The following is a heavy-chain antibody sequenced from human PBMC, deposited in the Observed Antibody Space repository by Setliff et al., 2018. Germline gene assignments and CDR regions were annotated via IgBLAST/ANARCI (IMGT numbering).Heavy chain of an antibody. D-gene: IGHD6-13*01. CDR1: GFTFSNYA. J-gene: IGHJ3*02. V-gene: IGHV3-23*01. CDR2: ISGSGDST. CDR3: ARAPSSSWFSEAFDI. Sequence: GGSLRLSCVASGFTFSNYAMAWVRQAPGKGLEWVSAISGSGDSTYYADSVKGRFTISRDNSKNTLYLQLNSLRAEDTAIYYCARAPSSSWFSEAFDIWGQGTMVTVSS.